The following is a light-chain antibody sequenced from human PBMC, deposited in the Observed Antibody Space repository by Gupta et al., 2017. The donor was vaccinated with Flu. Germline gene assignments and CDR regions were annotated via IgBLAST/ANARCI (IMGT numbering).Light chain of an antibody. CDR3: QQYADLPLT. J-gene: IGKJ4*01. CDR2: DAA. V-gene: IGKV1-33*01. CDR1: QDISNY. Sequence: DIQMTQSPSSLSVSVGDRVTITCQASQDISNYLNWYQQKPGKAPKFVIHDAANLEAGVPSRFSGSGSGTDFTLTINSLQPEDIATYYCQQYADLPLTFGGGTKVEIK.